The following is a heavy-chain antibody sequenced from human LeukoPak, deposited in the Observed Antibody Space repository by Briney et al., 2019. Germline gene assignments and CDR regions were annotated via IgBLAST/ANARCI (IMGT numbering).Heavy chain of an antibody. J-gene: IGHJ4*02. Sequence: GASVKVSCKVSGYTFSIYNMHWVRQAPGQGLEWMGIINPSGGTSYAQKLQGRITMTRDTSTVYMELSSLRSEDTAVYYCAREGVAGTGLDYWGQGTLVTVSS. CDR2: INPSGGT. D-gene: IGHD6-13*01. CDR3: AREGVAGTGLDY. CDR1: GYTFSIYN. V-gene: IGHV1-46*01.